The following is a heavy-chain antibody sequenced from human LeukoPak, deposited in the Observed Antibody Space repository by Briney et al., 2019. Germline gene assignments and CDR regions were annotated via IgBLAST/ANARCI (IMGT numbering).Heavy chain of an antibody. CDR2: IYPGDSDT. J-gene: IGHJ3*02. Sequence: GESLKISCKGSGYSFTSYWIGWVRQMPGKGLEWMGIIYPGDSDTRYSPSFQGQVTISADKSISTAYLQWSSLKASDTAMYYCASYYGSGSYPDAFDIWGQGTMVTVS. D-gene: IGHD3-10*01. CDR3: ASYYGSGSYPDAFDI. CDR1: GYSFTSYW. V-gene: IGHV5-51*01.